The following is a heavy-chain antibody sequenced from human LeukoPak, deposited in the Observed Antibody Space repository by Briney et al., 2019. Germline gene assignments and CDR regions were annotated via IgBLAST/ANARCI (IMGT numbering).Heavy chain of an antibody. V-gene: IGHV3-7*01. Sequence: GSLRLSCAASGFTFRDSWMSWVRQAPGKGLEWVANIKQDGSEMYYVDSVKGRFTISRDNAKGSLLLQLTSLRAEDTAVYYCARLYYYDSSGYAMHFDFWGQGSLVTVSS. D-gene: IGHD3-22*01. CDR3: ARLYYYDSSGYAMHFDF. CDR2: IKQDGSEM. J-gene: IGHJ4*02. CDR1: GFTFRDSW.